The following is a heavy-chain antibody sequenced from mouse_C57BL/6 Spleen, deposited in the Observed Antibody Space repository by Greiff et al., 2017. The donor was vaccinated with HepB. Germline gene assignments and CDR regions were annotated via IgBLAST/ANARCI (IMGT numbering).Heavy chain of an antibody. D-gene: IGHD2-5*01. CDR3: ARSGSNYFYWYFDV. V-gene: IGHV1-80*01. Sequence: VKLQESGAELVKPGASVKISCKASGYAFSSYWMNWVKQRPGKGLEWIGQIYPGDGDTNYNGKFKGKATLTADKSSSTAYMQLSSLTSEDSAVYFCARSGSNYFYWYFDVWGTGTTVTVSS. CDR1: GYAFSSYW. J-gene: IGHJ1*03. CDR2: IYPGDGDT.